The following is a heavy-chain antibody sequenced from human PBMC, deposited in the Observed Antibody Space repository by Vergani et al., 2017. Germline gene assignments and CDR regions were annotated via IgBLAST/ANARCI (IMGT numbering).Heavy chain of an antibody. D-gene: IGHD2-15*01. J-gene: IGHJ4*02. Sequence: QVQLVESGGGVVQPGGSLRLSCAASGFTFNSYGMHWVRQAPGKGLEWVASIRSDESRRYYGDSMEGPFTITRDNSKNTLYLQMKSLRPEDTAVYYCAAKGAGYCSGGTCYPEYWGQGTLVIVSS. CDR2: IRSDESRR. CDR1: GFTFNSYG. CDR3: AAKGAGYCSGGTCYPEY. V-gene: IGHV3-30*02.